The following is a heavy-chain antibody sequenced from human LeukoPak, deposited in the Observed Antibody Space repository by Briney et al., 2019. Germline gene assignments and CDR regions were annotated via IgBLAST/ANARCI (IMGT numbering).Heavy chain of an antibody. CDR3: ARDEGWTFDY. Sequence: SETLSLTCTVSGGSISSGGYYWSWIRQHPGKGLEWIGYIYYSGSTYYNPSLKSRVTISVDTSKNQFSLKLSSVTAADTAVYYCARDEGWTFDYWGQGTLVTVSS. D-gene: IGHD6-19*01. CDR2: IYYSGST. CDR1: GGSISSGGYY. V-gene: IGHV4-31*03. J-gene: IGHJ4*02.